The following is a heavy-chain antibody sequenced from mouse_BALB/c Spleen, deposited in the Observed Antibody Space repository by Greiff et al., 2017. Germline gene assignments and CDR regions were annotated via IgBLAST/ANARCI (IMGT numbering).Heavy chain of an antibody. CDR1: GFTFSDYY. D-gene: IGHD2-1*01. CDR2: ISDGGSYT. V-gene: IGHV5-4*02. CDR3: ARGDGNHAYAMDY. J-gene: IGHJ4*01. Sequence: EVQGVESGGGLVKPGGSLKLSCAASGFTFSDYYMYWVRQTPEKRLEWVATISDGGSYTYYPDSVKGRFTISRDNAKNNLYLQMSSLKSEDTAMYYCARGDGNHAYAMDYWGQGTSVTVSS.